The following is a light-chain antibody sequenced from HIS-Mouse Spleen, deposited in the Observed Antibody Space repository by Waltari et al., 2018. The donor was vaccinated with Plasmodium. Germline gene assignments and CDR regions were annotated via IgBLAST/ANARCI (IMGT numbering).Light chain of an antibody. J-gene: IGKJ3*01. Sequence: EIVMTQSPATLSVSPGERATLSCRASQSVSSNLVWYQQNPCQAPRLLIYGASTRATVIPARFSGSGSGTEFTLTISSLQSEDFAVYYCQQYNNWSFTFGPGTKVDIK. V-gene: IGKV3-15*01. CDR3: QQYNNWSFT. CDR1: QSVSSN. CDR2: GAS.